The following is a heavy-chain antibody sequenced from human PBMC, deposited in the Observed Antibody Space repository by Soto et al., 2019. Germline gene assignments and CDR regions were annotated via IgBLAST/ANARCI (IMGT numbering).Heavy chain of an antibody. Sequence: ASVKVSCKASGGTFPTYTISWVRLAPGQGPEWLGGIAPVSRTAQYAQKFQGRVTITADESTNTAYMDLRSLTSEDTAVYYCARRPQGIGPTFYYFDSWGQGTQVTVSS. V-gene: IGHV1-69*13. CDR3: ARRPQGIGPTFYYFDS. D-gene: IGHD1-26*01. J-gene: IGHJ4*02. CDR1: GGTFPTYT. CDR2: IAPVSRTA.